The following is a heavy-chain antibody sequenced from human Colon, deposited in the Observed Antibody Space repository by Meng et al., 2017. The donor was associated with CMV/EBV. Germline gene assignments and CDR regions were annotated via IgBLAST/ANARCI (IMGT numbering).Heavy chain of an antibody. CDR3: ARANVVGSLDH. CDR1: GYSFIGFH. D-gene: IGHD2-15*01. Sequence: ASVKVSCKASGYSFIGFHIHWVRQTPGQGLEWMGWVSPYNGNSTFAQKFQGRLTVTSDTSTNTAYMDLRSLRSDDTALYYCARANVVGSLDHWGPGTLVTVSS. V-gene: IGHV1-18*04. CDR2: VSPYNGNS. J-gene: IGHJ4*02.